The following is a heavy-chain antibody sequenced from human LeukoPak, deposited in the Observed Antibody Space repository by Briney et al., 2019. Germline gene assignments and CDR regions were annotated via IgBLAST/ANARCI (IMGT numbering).Heavy chain of an antibody. CDR3: ARVGELSCSSTSCSTYDY. J-gene: IGHJ4*02. Sequence: SETLSLTCTVSGDSVRSSSYFWAWIRQPPGKGLEWIANIYYSGSTYYNPSLKSRVTISVDTSNNQFSLKLSPVTAADTAVYYCARVGELSCSSTSCSTYDYWGQGTLVTVSS. CDR1: GDSVRSSSYF. CDR2: IYYSGST. V-gene: IGHV4-39*07. D-gene: IGHD2-2*01.